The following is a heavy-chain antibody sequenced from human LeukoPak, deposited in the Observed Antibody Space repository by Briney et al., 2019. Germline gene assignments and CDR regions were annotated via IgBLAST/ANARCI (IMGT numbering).Heavy chain of an antibody. D-gene: IGHD1-14*01. Sequence: GGSLRLSCAASGFTFGNSWVHWVRQAPGKGLVWVSLINADGSTATYADSVKGRFTISRDNARNTLSLQMNSLTIEDTAVYYCDVVVEPPDSDGFDVWGQGTMITVSS. V-gene: IGHV3-74*01. J-gene: IGHJ3*01. CDR3: DVVVEPPDSDGFDV. CDR1: GFTFGNSW. CDR2: INADGSTA.